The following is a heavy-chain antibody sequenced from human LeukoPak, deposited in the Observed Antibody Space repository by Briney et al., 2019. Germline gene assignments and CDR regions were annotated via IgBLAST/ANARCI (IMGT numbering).Heavy chain of an antibody. J-gene: IGHJ5*02. Sequence: GGSLRLSCTASEFTLRSYTMNWVRQAPGKGLEWVSCISSSSSYIYYADSVKGRFTISRDNAKNSLYLQMNSLRAEDTAVYFCARESGYYSWFDPWGQGTLVTVSS. D-gene: IGHD3-22*01. CDR2: ISSSSSYI. CDR3: ARESGYYSWFDP. V-gene: IGHV3-21*01. CDR1: EFTLRSYT.